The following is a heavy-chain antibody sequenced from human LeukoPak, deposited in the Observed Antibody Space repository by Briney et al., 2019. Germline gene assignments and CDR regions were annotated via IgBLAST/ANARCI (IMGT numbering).Heavy chain of an antibody. CDR3: ARGDYGDYGLRWFDP. CDR1: GYTFTSYD. Sequence: GASVKVSCKASGYTFTSYDINWVRQATGQGLEWMGRMNPNSGNTGYAQKFQGRVTITRNTSISTAYMELSSLRSEDTAVYYCARGDYGDYGLRWFDPWGQGTLVTVSS. D-gene: IGHD4-17*01. V-gene: IGHV1-8*03. J-gene: IGHJ5*02. CDR2: MNPNSGNT.